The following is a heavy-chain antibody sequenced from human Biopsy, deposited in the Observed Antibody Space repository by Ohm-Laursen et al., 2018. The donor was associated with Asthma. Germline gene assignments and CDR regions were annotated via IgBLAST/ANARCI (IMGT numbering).Heavy chain of an antibody. V-gene: IGHV3-53*01. CDR3: ARGDSSNWSHYYFDY. Sequence: GSLRLSCAAPGFAVSRDHMFWVRQAPGKGLERVSVIYSGGTSHTADSVRGRFTISRDYSKNTLYLQMHSLRAEDTAVYYCARGDSSNWSHYYFDYWGQGTLVTVSS. J-gene: IGHJ4*02. D-gene: IGHD3-22*01. CDR2: IYSGGTS. CDR1: GFAVSRDH.